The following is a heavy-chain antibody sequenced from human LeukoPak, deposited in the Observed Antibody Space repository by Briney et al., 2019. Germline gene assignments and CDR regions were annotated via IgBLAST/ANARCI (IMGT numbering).Heavy chain of an antibody. CDR3: AREIGSGSYLGYYYYGMDV. J-gene: IGHJ6*02. D-gene: IGHD3-10*01. CDR2: IYSGGST. V-gene: IGHV3-53*01. CDR1: GFTVSSNY. Sequence: GGSLRLSCAASGFTVSSNYMSWVRQAPGKGLEWVSVIYSGGSTYYADSVKGRFTISRHNSKNTLYLQMNSLRAEDTAVYYCAREIGSGSYLGYYYYGMDVWGQGTTVTVSS.